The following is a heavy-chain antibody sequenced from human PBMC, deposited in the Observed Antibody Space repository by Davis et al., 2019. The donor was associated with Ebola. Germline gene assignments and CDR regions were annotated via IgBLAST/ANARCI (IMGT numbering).Heavy chain of an antibody. CDR3: AIPDCSGANCYSVYIKN. D-gene: IGHD2-15*01. J-gene: IGHJ4*02. Sequence: GESLTPPCPAPGLPLSPYSMNCVRQAPGKGLEWVSPISSSSSYIYYADSVKGRFTISRDNSNNLLYLQMNSLRAEDTAVYYCAIPDCSGANCYSVYIKNWGQGTLVSVAS. CDR1: GLPLSPYS. V-gene: IGHV3-21*01. CDR2: ISSSSSYI.